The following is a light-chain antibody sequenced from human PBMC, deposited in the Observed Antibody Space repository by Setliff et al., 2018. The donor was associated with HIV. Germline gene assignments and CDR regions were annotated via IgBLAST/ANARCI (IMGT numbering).Light chain of an antibody. V-gene: IGLV1-47*01. CDR3: AAWDDSLRVF. Sequence: QSALTQPPSASGTPGQRVTISCSGSSSNIGSNYVYWYQQLPGTAPKLLIYRNNQRPSGAPDRFSGSKSGTSASLAISGLRSEDEADYYCAAWDDSLRVFFGGGTKVTVL. CDR2: RNN. J-gene: IGLJ2*01. CDR1: SSNIGSNY.